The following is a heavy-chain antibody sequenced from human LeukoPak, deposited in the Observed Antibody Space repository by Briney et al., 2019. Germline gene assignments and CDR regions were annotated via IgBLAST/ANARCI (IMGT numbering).Heavy chain of an antibody. Sequence: ASVKVSCKASGYTFTGYYMHWVRQAPGHYAQKLQGRVTMTTDTSTSTAYMELRSLRSDDTAVYYCARDPGYSYGTSWFDPWGQGTLVTVSS. J-gene: IGHJ5*02. D-gene: IGHD5-18*01. CDR3: ARDPGYSYGTSWFDP. CDR1: GYTFTGYY. V-gene: IGHV1-18*01.